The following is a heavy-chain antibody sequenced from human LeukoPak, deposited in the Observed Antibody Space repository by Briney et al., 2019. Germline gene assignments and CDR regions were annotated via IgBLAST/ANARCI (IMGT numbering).Heavy chain of an antibody. Sequence: GGSLRLSCAASGFTFDDYAMHWVRQAPGKGLEWVSGISWNSGSLVYADSVKGRFTISRDNSKNSLYLQMNSLRAEDTALYYCAKAKAVAGPYYYYGMAVWGQGTMVTVSS. J-gene: IGHJ6*02. CDR2: ISWNSGSL. CDR1: GFTFDDYA. CDR3: AKAKAVAGPYYYYGMAV. V-gene: IGHV3-9*01. D-gene: IGHD6-19*01.